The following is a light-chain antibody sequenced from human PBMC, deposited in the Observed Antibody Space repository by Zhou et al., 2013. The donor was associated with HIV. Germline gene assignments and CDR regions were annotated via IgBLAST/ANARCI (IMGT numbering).Light chain of an antibody. Sequence: ATQLTQSPSSLSASLGDRVTITCRASQDIRTSLAWYQQKPGKAPNLLIYDASTLAGGVPSRFSGTGSGTDFTLTINTLQPEDFATYYCQQFNSYFPSFGQGTRL. V-gene: IGKV1-13*02. CDR1: QDIRTS. CDR3: QQFNSYFPS. J-gene: IGKJ5*01. CDR2: DAS.